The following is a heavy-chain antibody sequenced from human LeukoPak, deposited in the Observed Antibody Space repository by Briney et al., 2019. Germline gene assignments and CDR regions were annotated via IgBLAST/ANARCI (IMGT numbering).Heavy chain of an antibody. J-gene: IGHJ4*02. Sequence: SETLSLTCTLSGGSISTYYWSWVRQPPGKGLEWIGYIYYTGSTDYNPSLKSRVTMSVDTSKNQFSLKLSSVTAADTAVYYCARYYYYGSGSPHDYWGQGTLVTVSS. D-gene: IGHD3-10*01. CDR1: GGSISTYY. CDR3: ARYYYYGSGSPHDY. CDR2: IYYTGST. V-gene: IGHV4-59*08.